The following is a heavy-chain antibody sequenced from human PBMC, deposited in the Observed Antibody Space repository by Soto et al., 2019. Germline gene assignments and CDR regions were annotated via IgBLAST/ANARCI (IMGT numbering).Heavy chain of an antibody. Sequence: PPETLSRTCTVANGNISVKSQYWAWISQPPGKWLEWIGAIDDSGRTYYSESLKSRATISVDTSKNQFSLKLSSVTAADTAVYYCARITFGGVIVAGTDIDAFDIWGQGTMVTVSS. D-gene: IGHD3-16*02. CDR3: ARITFGGVIVAGTDIDAFDI. CDR1: NGNISVKSQY. V-gene: IGHV4-39*07. CDR2: IDDSGRT. J-gene: IGHJ3*02.